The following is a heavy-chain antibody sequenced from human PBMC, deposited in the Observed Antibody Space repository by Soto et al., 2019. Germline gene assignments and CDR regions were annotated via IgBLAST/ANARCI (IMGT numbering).Heavy chain of an antibody. CDR1: GFTFTSSS. CDR3: AYDPPTHGWFDP. D-gene: IGHD3-3*01. V-gene: IGHV1-58*01. CDR2: IVVGSGNT. Sequence: ASVKVSCKASGFTFTSSSVQWVLQARGQRLEWIGWIVVGSGNTNYAQKFQERVTITRDMSTSTAYMELSSLRSEDTAVYYCAYDPPTHGWFDPWGQGTLVTVSS. J-gene: IGHJ5*02.